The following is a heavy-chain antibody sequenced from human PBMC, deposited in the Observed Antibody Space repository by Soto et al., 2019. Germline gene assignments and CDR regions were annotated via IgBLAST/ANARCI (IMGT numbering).Heavy chain of an antibody. D-gene: IGHD4-17*01. CDR2: IVGSGGST. V-gene: IGHV3-23*01. CDR1: GFTFSSYA. CDR3: AKVPDYGDYGVVYWYFDL. J-gene: IGHJ2*01. Sequence: GGSLRLSCAASGFTFSSYAMSWVRQAPGKGREWVSGIVGSGGSTYYADSVKGRFIISRDNSKNTLYLQINSLRVEDTAVYYCAKVPDYGDYGVVYWYFDLWGRGTLVTVSS.